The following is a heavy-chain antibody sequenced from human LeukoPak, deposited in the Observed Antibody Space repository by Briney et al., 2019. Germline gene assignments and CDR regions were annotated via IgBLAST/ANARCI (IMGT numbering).Heavy chain of an antibody. CDR1: GGSISNYY. CDR2: FFTSGGT. CDR3: ARRDSASSPNAFDI. D-gene: IGHD2-2*01. Sequence: SETLSLTCTVSGGSISNYYWSWIRQPAGRGLEWIGRFFTSGGTNYNPSLKSRVTFSVDHSKNQFSLRLTSVTSADTAVYYCARRDSASSPNAFDIWGQGTVVTVSS. V-gene: IGHV4-4*07. J-gene: IGHJ3*02.